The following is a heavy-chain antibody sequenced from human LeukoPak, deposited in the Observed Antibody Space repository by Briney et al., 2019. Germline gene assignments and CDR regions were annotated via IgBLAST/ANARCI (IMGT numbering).Heavy chain of an antibody. CDR3: ARDLYSSGWFGY. Sequence: ASVKVSCKASGGTFSGYAISWVRQAPGQGLEWMGGIIPIFGTANYAQKFQGRVTITADESTSTAYMELSSLRSEDTAVYYCARDLYSSGWFGYWGQGTLVTVSS. J-gene: IGHJ5*01. D-gene: IGHD6-19*01. CDR2: IIPIFGTA. V-gene: IGHV1-69*13. CDR1: GGTFSGYA.